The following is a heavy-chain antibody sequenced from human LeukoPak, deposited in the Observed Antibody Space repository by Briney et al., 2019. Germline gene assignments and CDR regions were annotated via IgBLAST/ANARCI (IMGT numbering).Heavy chain of an antibody. D-gene: IGHD3-16*01. CDR1: GFTFSSYS. Sequence: GGSLRLSCAASGFTFSSYSMNWVRQAPGKGLEWVSYISSSSSTIYYADSVKGRFTISRDNAKNSLYLQMNSLRAEDTAVYYCARGESIVDYWGQGTLVTVSS. CDR2: ISSSSSTI. J-gene: IGHJ4*02. V-gene: IGHV3-48*01. CDR3: ARGESIVDY.